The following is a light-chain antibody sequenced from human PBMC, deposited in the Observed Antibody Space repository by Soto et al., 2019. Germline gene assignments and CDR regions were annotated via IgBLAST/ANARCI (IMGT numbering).Light chain of an antibody. CDR3: SSYTSSSTLGV. CDR1: SSDVGAYNY. CDR2: EVT. V-gene: IGLV2-14*01. Sequence: QSALTQPASVSGSPGQSITISCTGTSSDVGAYNYVSWYQHHPGKVPKLLIYEVTNRPSGVSDRFSGSKSGNTASLTISGLQAEDEADYYCSSYTSSSTLGVFGGGTKLTVL. J-gene: IGLJ3*02.